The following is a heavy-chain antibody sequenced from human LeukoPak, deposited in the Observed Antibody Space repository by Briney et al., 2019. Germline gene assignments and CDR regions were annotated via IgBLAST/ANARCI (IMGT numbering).Heavy chain of an antibody. CDR3: VRRQGSYFDTSGYYYG. CDR2: IKQDGSEK. CDR1: GFTFSSYW. V-gene: IGHV3-7*01. Sequence: GRSLRLSCAASGFTFSSYWMSWDRQAPGKGLEWVANIKQDGSEKYYVDSVKGRFTISRDNAKNSLYLQMNSLRAEDTAVYYCVRRQGSYFDTSGYYYGWGQGTLVTVSS. D-gene: IGHD3-22*01. J-gene: IGHJ4*02.